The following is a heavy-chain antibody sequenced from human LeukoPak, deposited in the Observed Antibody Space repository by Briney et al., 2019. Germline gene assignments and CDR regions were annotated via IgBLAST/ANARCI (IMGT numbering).Heavy chain of an antibody. CDR2: ISWNSGSI. J-gene: IGHJ4*02. D-gene: IGHD5-24*01. CDR1: GFIFDDYA. V-gene: IGHV3-9*01. CDR3: ANSRDGYNIDY. Sequence: GGSLRLSCAASGFIFDDYAMHWVRQAPGKGLEWVSGISWNSGSIGYADSVKGRFTISRDNAKNSLYLQMNSLRAEDTALYYCANSRDGYNIDYWGQGTLVTVSS.